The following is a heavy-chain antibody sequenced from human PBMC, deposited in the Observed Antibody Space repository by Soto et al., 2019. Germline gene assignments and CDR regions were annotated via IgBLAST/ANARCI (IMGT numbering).Heavy chain of an antibody. CDR1: GFTFSNYA. CDR2: ISYDGSNK. Sequence: PGGSLRLSCAASGFTFSNYAMHWVRQAPGKGLEWVAVISYDGSNKYYADSVKGRFTISRDNSKNTLYLQMNSLRAEDTAVYYCASGPFGIAVANPYWGQGTLVTVSS. J-gene: IGHJ4*02. D-gene: IGHD6-19*01. V-gene: IGHV3-30-3*01. CDR3: ASGPFGIAVANPY.